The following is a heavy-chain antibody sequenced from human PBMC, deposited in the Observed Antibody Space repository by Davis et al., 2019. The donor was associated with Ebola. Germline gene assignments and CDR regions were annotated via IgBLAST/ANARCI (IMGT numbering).Heavy chain of an antibody. J-gene: IGHJ4*02. Sequence: MPSETLSLTCTVSGGSISSSSYYWGWIRQPPGKGLEWIGSIYYSGSTYYNPSLKSRVTISVDTSKNQFSLKLSSVTAADTAVYYCAKGIAVSWELLGTFDYWGQGTLVTVSS. CDR2: IYYSGST. CDR3: AKGIAVSWELLGTFDY. V-gene: IGHV4-39*01. D-gene: IGHD1-26*01. CDR1: GGSISSSSYY.